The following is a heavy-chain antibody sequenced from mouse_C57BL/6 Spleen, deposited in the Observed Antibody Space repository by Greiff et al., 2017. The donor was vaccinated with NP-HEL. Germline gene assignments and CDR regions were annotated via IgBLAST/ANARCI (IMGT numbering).Heavy chain of an antibody. V-gene: IGHV5-12*01. Sequence: EVQRVESGGGLVQPGGSLKLSCAASGFTFSDYYMYWVRQTPEKRLEWVAYISNGGGSTYYPDTVKGRFTISRDNAKNTLYLQMSRLKSEDTAMYYCAREVLGGGYAMDYWGQGTSVTVSS. CDR2: ISNGGGST. CDR3: AREVLGGGYAMDY. D-gene: IGHD3-1*01. CDR1: GFTFSDYY. J-gene: IGHJ4*01.